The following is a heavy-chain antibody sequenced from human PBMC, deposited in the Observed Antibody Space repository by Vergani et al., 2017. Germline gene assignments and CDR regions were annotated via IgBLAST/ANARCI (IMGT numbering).Heavy chain of an antibody. CDR3: ARVHCSGGSCHDYFDY. V-gene: IGHV1-24*01. J-gene: IGHJ4*02. D-gene: IGHD2-15*01. CDR1: GYTLTELS. Sequence: QVQLVQSGAEVQKPGASVKVSCKVSGYTLTELSMHWVRQAPGKGLEWMGGFDPEDGETIYAQKFQGRVTMTEDTSTDTAYMELSSLRSEDTAVYYCARVHCSGGSCHDYFDYWGQGTLVTVSS. CDR2: FDPEDGET.